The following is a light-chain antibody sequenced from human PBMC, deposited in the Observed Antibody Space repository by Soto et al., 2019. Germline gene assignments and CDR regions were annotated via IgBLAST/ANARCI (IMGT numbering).Light chain of an antibody. J-gene: IGKJ1*01. V-gene: IGKV3-15*01. CDR3: QQYNPRRGT. CDR1: QSVSSN. Sequence: EIVMTQSPATLSVSPGERATLSCRASQSVSSNLAWYRQKPGQAPRLLIYGASTRATGIPARFSGSGSGTEFTLTISSLQSEDFAVYYCQQYNPRRGTFGQGTKVEIK. CDR2: GAS.